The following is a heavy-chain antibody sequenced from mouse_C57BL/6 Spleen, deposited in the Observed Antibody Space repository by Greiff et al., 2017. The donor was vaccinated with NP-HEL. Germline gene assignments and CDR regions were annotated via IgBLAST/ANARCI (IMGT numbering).Heavy chain of an antibody. Sequence: VQLQQSGAELVRKGEAGQVSWRGAGWNIKDYYMHWVKQRPEQGLEWIGRIDPEDGDTEYAPKFQGKATMTADTSSNTAYLQLSSLTSEDTAVYYCTRTAQATYFDYWGQGTTLTVSS. CDR2: IDPEDGDT. V-gene: IGHV14-1*01. J-gene: IGHJ2*01. D-gene: IGHD3-2*02. CDR1: GWNIKDYY. CDR3: TRTAQATYFDY.